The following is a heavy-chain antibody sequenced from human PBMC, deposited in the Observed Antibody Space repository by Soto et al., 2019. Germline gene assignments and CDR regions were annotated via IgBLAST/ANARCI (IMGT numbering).Heavy chain of an antibody. CDR3: ARLDIVERYGMDV. J-gene: IGHJ6*02. Sequence: SETLSLTCAVYVGSFSGYYWSWIRQPPGKGLEWIGEINHSGSTNYNPSLKSRVTISVDTSKNQFSLKLSSVTAADTAVYYCARLDIVERYGMDVWGQGTTVTVSS. V-gene: IGHV4-34*01. CDR2: INHSGST. D-gene: IGHD2-15*01. CDR1: VGSFSGYY.